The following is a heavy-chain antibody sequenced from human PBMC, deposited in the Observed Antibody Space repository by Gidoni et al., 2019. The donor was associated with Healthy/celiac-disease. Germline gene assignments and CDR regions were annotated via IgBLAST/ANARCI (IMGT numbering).Heavy chain of an antibody. D-gene: IGHD3-3*01. CDR2: INPSGGST. Sequence: QVQLVQSGAEVKKPGASVTVSCKASGYTFTSYYMHWVRQAPGQGLEWMGIINPSGGSTSYAQKLQGRVTMTRDTSTSTVYMELSSLRSEDTAVYYCARGTIFGVVSYYMDVWGKGTTVTVSS. J-gene: IGHJ6*03. V-gene: IGHV1-46*04. CDR1: GYTFTSYY. CDR3: ARGTIFGVVSYYMDV.